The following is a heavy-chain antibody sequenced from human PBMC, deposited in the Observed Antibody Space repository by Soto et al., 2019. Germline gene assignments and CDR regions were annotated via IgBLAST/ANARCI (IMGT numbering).Heavy chain of an antibody. CDR3: AKEFLAAAGPTLDYYYYYGMDV. D-gene: IGHD6-13*01. J-gene: IGHJ6*02. V-gene: IGHV3-23*01. Sequence: GGFLRLSCAASGFTFSSYGRSWVRQAPGKGLEWVSAISGSGGSTYYADSVKGRFTISRDNSKNTLYLQMNSLRAEDTAVYYCAKEFLAAAGPTLDYYYYYGMDVWGQGTTVTVSS. CDR1: GFTFSSYG. CDR2: ISGSGGST.